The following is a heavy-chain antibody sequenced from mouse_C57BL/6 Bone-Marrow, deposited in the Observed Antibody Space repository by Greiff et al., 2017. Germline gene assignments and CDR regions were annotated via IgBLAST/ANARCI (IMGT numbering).Heavy chain of an antibody. V-gene: IGHV1-15*01. CDR2: IDPETGGT. D-gene: IGHD2-4*01. CDR1: GYTFTDYE. J-gene: IGHJ1*03. CDR3: TRRGDYDGLYWYFDV. Sequence: VQLQQSGAELVRPGASVTLSCKASGYTFTDYEMHWVKQTPVHGLEWIGAIDPETGGTAYNQKFKGKAILTADKSSSTAYMELRSLTSEDSAVYYWTRRGDYDGLYWYFDVWGTGTTVTVAS.